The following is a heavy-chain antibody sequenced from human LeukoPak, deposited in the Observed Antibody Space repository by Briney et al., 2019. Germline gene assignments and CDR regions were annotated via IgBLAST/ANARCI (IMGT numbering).Heavy chain of an antibody. CDR1: GGSISSRSYF. CDR2: IYYKGNT. V-gene: IGHV4-39*07. J-gene: IGHJ4*02. CDR3: ARAKGGEPYYFDY. D-gene: IGHD3-16*01. Sequence: KPSETLSLTCTVSGGSISSRSYFWGWIRRPPGKGLEWIGSIYYKGNTYFNPSLKSRVTISVDTSKNQFSLKLSSVTAADTAVYYCARAKGGEPYYFDYWGQGTLVTVSS.